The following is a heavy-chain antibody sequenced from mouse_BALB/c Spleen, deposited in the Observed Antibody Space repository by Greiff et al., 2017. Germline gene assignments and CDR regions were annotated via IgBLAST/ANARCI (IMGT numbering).Heavy chain of an antibody. J-gene: IGHJ2*01. D-gene: IGHD2-2*01. CDR2: INSNGGST. CDR3: ARVYYGYDGFDY. CDR1: GFTFSSYG. V-gene: IGHV5-6-3*01. Sequence: EVKLVESGGGLVQPGGSLKLSCAASGFTFSSYGMSWVRQTPDKRLELVATINSNGGSTYYPDSVKGRFTISRDNAKNTLYLQMSSLKSEDTAMYYCARVYYGYDGFDYWGQGTTLTVSS.